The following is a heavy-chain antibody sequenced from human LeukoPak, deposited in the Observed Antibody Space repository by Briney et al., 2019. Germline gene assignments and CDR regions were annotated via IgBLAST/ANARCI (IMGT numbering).Heavy chain of an antibody. D-gene: IGHD3-3*01. CDR1: GGSISSSSYY. CDR2: IYSTGNT. J-gene: IGHJ4*02. V-gene: IGHV4-39*07. Sequence: PSETLSLTCTVSGGSISSSSYYWGWIRQPPGKGLEWIGSIYSTGNTNFNPSVRGRLTMSVDTSKTQFSLMLRSVTAADTAVYFCARSAWPNYYFDYWGQGILVTVSS. CDR3: ARSAWPNYYFDY.